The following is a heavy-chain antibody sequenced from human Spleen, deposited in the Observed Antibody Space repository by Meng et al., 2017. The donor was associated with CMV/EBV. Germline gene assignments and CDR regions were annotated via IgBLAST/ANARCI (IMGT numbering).Heavy chain of an antibody. CDR1: GFTFSSYW. J-gene: IGHJ6*02. V-gene: IGHV3-7*01. Sequence: ETLSLTCAASGFTFSSYWMSWVRQAPGKGLEWVANIKQDGSEKYYVDSVKGRFTISRDNAKNSLYLQMNSLRAEDTAVYYCARATYYDFWSGYYTDYYYYGMDVWGQGTTVTVSS. CDR3: ARATYYDFWSGYYTDYYYYGMDV. CDR2: IKQDGSEK. D-gene: IGHD3-3*01.